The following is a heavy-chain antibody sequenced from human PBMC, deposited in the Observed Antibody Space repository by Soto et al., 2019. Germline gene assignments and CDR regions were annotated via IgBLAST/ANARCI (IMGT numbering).Heavy chain of an antibody. CDR3: ARGLTWVNTILRRRDAFDI. J-gene: IGHJ3*02. CDR2: INHSGST. CDR1: GVSFSGYY. D-gene: IGHD3-9*01. Sequence: SETLSLTCAVNGVSFSGYYWSWIRQPPGKGLEWIGEINHSGSTNYNPSLKSRVTISVDTSKNQFSLKLSSVTAADTAVYYCARGLTWVNTILRRRDAFDIWGQGTMVT. V-gene: IGHV4-34*01.